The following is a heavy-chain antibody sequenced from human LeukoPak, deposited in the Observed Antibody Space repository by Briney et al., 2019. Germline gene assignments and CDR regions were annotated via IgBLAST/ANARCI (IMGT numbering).Heavy chain of an antibody. Sequence: SVKVSCKASGFTFTSSAVQWVRQARGQRLEWIGWIVVGSGNTNYAQKFQERVTITRDMSTSTAYMELSSLRSEDTAVYYCAAGKSGSSQDYYGMDVWGQGTTVTVSS. J-gene: IGHJ6*02. CDR2: IVVGSGNT. V-gene: IGHV1-58*01. CDR1: GFTFTSSA. D-gene: IGHD1-26*01. CDR3: AAGKSGSSQDYYGMDV.